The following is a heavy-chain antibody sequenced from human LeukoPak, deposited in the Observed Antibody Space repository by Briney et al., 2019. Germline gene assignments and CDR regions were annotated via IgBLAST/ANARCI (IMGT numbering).Heavy chain of an antibody. CDR1: GFTFSSYA. V-gene: IGHV3-23*01. Sequence: PGGSLRLSCVASGFTFSSYAMSWVRQAPGKGLEWVSSISGSGVTTYNADSVEGRFTISRDNSKNTLYLQMNGLRVEDTAVYYCAKDSFDWLLSQLFDWWGQGTLVTVSS. D-gene: IGHD3-9*01. J-gene: IGHJ4*02. CDR2: ISGSGVTT. CDR3: AKDSFDWLLSQLFDW.